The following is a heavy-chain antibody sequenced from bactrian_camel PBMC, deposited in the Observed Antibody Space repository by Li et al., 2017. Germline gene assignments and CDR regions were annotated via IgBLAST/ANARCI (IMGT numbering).Heavy chain of an antibody. CDR1: GFTFSMYY. CDR3: ADRGWNYYSDYNAGY. J-gene: IGHJ6*01. Sequence: VQLVESGGGLVQPGGSLRLSCAASGFTFSMYYMSWVRQVPGKGLEWLISTAGDSSKTNYADSVKGRFTISRDNTKNTLYLQLNSLKSEDTGMYYCADRGWNYYSDYNAGYWGQGTQVTVS. CDR2: TAGDSSKT. V-gene: IGHV3-2*01. D-gene: IGHD4*01.